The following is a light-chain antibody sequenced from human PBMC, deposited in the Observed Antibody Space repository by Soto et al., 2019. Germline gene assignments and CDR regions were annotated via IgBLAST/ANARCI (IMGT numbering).Light chain of an antibody. V-gene: IGLV2-8*01. J-gene: IGLJ3*02. CDR1: SSDIGGYKF. Sequence: QSVLTQPPSASGSPGQSVTISCTGTSSDIGGYKFVVWYQQHPGKAPKLMIYEVTKRPSGVPDRFSGSKSGNTASLTVSGLQAEDEADYYCSSYAGSNNWVFGGGTKLTVL. CDR2: EVT. CDR3: SSYAGSNNWV.